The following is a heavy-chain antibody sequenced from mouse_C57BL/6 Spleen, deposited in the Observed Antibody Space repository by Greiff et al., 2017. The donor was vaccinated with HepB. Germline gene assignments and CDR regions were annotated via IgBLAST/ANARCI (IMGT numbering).Heavy chain of an antibody. CDR1: GYTVNKYW. CDR2: MYHGGGYT. CDR3: ARSLDGYYAY. V-gene: IGHV1-63*01. D-gene: IGHD2-3*01. J-gene: IGHJ2*01. Sequence: VQLKQEGAELVRPGTSVKRAGKAEGYTVNKYWIGWAKQRPGHGLEWIGDMYHGGGYTNYNEKCKGKATLTADKSSSTAYMQFSSLTSEDSAIYYCARSLDGYYAYWGQGTTLTVSS.